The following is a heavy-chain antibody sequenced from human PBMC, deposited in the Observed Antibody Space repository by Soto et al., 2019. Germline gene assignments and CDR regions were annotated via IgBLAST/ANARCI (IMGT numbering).Heavy chain of an antibody. CDR1: GCSISSGVYY. Sequence: SETLSLTCPVSGCSISSGVYYWSWIRQHPGKGLEWIGYIYYSGSTYYNPSLKSRVTISVDTSKNQFSLKLSSVTAADTAVYYCARSTMIVVGNQYYYYGMDVWGQGTTVTVSS. V-gene: IGHV4-31*03. CDR3: ARSTMIVVGNQYYYYGMDV. J-gene: IGHJ6*02. CDR2: IYYSGST. D-gene: IGHD3-22*01.